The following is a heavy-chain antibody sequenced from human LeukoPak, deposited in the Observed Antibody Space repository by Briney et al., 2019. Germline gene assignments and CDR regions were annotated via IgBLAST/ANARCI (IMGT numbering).Heavy chain of an antibody. CDR2: ISYDGSNK. V-gene: IGHV3-30-3*01. CDR3: ARDHYGGNPGSYWYFDL. D-gene: IGHD4-23*01. CDR1: GFTFSSYA. J-gene: IGHJ2*01. Sequence: PGGSLRLSCAASGFTFSSYAMHWVRQAPGKGLEWVAVISYDGSNKYYADSVKGRFTISRDNSKNTLYLQMNSLRAEDTAVYYCARDHYGGNPGSYWYFDLWGRGTLVTVSS.